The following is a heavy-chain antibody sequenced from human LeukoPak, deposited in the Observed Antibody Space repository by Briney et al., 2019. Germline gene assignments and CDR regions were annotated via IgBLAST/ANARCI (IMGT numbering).Heavy chain of an antibody. D-gene: IGHD6-19*01. CDR3: ARDSSGWSSDWFDP. CDR2: IYTSGST. V-gene: IGHV4-4*07. J-gene: IGHJ5*02. Sequence: TSETLSLTCTVSGGSISSYYRSWIRQPPGKGLEWIGRIYTSGSTNYNPSLKSRVTMSVDTSKNQFSLKLSSVTAADTAVYYCARDSSGWSSDWFDPWGQGTLVTVSS. CDR1: GGSISSYY.